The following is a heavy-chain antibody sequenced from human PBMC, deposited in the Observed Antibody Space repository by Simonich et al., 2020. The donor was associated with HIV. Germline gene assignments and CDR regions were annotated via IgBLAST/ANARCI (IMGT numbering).Heavy chain of an antibody. CDR3: ARVWDHYSNFDY. V-gene: IGHV4-59*08. CDR2: IYYRGST. D-gene: IGHD4-4*01. J-gene: IGHJ4*02. Sequence: QVQLQESGPGLVKPSETLSLTCNVSGGYIRRYYWSWIRQPPGKGLEWIGYIYYRGSTNANPSLKSRVTISIDTSKNQFSLKLSSVTAADTAVYYCARVWDHYSNFDYWGQGTLVTVSS. CDR1: GGYIRRYY.